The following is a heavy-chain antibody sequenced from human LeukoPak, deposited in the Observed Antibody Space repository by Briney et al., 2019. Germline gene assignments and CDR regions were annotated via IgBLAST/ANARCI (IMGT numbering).Heavy chain of an antibody. J-gene: IGHJ5*02. CDR1: GFTVSRNY. V-gene: IGHV3-53*01. CDR2: IYSDGST. Sequence: GGSLRLSCAASGFTVSRNYMSWVRQAPGKGLEWVSVIYSDGSTDYTDSVKGRFTISRDNSKNTLYLQMNSLRAEDTAVYYCARDRGSMVRGDRWFDPWGQGTLVTVSS. CDR3: ARDRGSMVRGDRWFDP. D-gene: IGHD3-10*01.